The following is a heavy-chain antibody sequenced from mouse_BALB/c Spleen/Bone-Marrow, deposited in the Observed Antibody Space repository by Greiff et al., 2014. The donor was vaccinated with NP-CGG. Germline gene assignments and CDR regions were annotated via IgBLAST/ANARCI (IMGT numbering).Heavy chain of an antibody. J-gene: IGHJ2*01. CDR3: ARYRLGTYFDY. Sequence: EVHLVESGAELVKPGASVKLSCTASGFNIKDTYMHWVKQRPEQGLEWIGRIDPANGNTKYDPKFQGKATITADTSSNTAYLQLSSPTSEDTAVYYCARYRLGTYFDYWGQGTTLTVSS. CDR2: IDPANGNT. D-gene: IGHD1-2*01. CDR1: GFNIKDTY. V-gene: IGHV14-3*02.